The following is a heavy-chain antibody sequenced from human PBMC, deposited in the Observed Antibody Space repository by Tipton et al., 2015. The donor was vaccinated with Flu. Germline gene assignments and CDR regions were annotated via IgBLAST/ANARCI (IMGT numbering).Heavy chain of an antibody. D-gene: IGHD3-10*01. CDR2: IFHSGGT. V-gene: IGHV4-39*07. CDR1: GDSMTSSRYY. J-gene: IGHJ3*02. Sequence: TLSLTCSVSGDSMTSSRYYWGWIRQPPGKGLEWIGSIFHSGGTYYNPSLKSRVTISVDTSKNQFSLKLTSVTAADTAVYYCARPNRNTLFRGVLDVAFDIWGQGVMVTVSS. CDR3: ARPNRNTLFRGVLDVAFDI.